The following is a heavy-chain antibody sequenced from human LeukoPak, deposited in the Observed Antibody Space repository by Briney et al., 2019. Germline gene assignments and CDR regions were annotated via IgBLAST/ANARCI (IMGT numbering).Heavy chain of an antibody. V-gene: IGHV3-7*01. Sequence: GGSLRLSRAASGFTFSSYWMSWARQAPGKGLEWVANIKQDGSEKYYVDSVKGRFTISRDNAKNSLYLQMNSLRAEDTAVYYCARELNAYYDFWSGPENWFDPWGQGTLVTVSS. CDR3: ARELNAYYDFWSGPENWFDP. D-gene: IGHD3-3*01. J-gene: IGHJ5*02. CDR1: GFTFSSYW. CDR2: IKQDGSEK.